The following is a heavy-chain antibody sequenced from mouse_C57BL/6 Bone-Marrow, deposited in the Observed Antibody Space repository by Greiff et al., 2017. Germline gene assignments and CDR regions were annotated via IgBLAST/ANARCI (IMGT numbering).Heavy chain of an antibody. CDR3: AIYGSSYVDYYYAMDY. D-gene: IGHD1-1*01. V-gene: IGHV2-4*01. Sequence: VKLVESGPGLVQPSQSLSITCTVSGFSLTSYGVHWVRQPPGKGLEWLGVIWSGGSTDYNAAFISRLSISKDNSKSQVFFKMNSLQADDTAIYYCAIYGSSYVDYYYAMDYWGQGTSVTVSS. CDR2: IWSGGST. J-gene: IGHJ4*01. CDR1: GFSLTSYG.